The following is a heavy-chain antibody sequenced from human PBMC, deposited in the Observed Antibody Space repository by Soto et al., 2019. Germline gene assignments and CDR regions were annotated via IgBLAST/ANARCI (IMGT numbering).Heavy chain of an antibody. D-gene: IGHD6-19*01. CDR2: IYPGDSDT. CDR3: ARQDGSALYSFHY. CDR1: GYTFTSYW. Sequence: GESLKISCKGSGYTFTSYWIAWVRQMPGKGLEWMGIIYPGDSDTRYSPSFQGQVSISADKSISTAYLQWSSLKASDTAMYYCARQDGSALYSFHYWGPGTMVTVSS. J-gene: IGHJ4*02. V-gene: IGHV5-51*01.